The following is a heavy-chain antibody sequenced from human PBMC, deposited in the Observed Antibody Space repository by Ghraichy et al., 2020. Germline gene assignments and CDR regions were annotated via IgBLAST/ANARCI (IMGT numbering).Heavy chain of an antibody. V-gene: IGHV1-8*02. CDR1: GYTFTSYD. Sequence: ASVKVSCKASGYTFTSYDINWVRQATGQGLEWMGWMNPNSGNTGYAQKFQGRVTMTRNTSISTAYMELSSLRSEDTAVYYCARGVAALGGDWFDPWGQGTLVTVSS. CDR2: MNPNSGNT. D-gene: IGHD3-3*01. J-gene: IGHJ5*02. CDR3: ARGVAALGGDWFDP.